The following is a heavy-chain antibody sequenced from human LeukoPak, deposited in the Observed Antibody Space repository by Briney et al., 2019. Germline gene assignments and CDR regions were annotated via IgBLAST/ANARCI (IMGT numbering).Heavy chain of an antibody. J-gene: IGHJ6*02. V-gene: IGHV1-18*01. CDR3: ATQYVVSLHYYYGMDV. Sequence: ASVKVSCKASGYTFTSYGVCWLRQAPGQWLEWMGWTSAYNGNTNYAQKLQGRVTMTTDTSTSTAYMELSSLRSEDTAVYYCATQYVVSLHYYYGMDVWGQGTTVTVSS. D-gene: IGHD4-11*01. CDR2: TSAYNGNT. CDR1: GYTFTSYG.